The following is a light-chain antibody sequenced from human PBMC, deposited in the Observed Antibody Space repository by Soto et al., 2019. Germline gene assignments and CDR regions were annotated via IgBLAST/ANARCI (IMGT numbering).Light chain of an antibody. CDR3: QQRSNWPPVT. J-gene: IGKJ5*01. CDR2: DAS. V-gene: IGKV3-11*01. CDR1: QSVSSY. Sequence: EIVLTQSPATLSLSPGERATLSCRASQSVSSYLAWYQQKPGQAPRLLIYDASNRATGIPARFSGSGSGTDFTLTISSLEPADFAVYYCQQRSNWPPVTFGPGTRLEIK.